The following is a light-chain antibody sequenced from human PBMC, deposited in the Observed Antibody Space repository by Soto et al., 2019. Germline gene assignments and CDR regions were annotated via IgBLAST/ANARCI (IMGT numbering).Light chain of an antibody. J-gene: IGLJ3*02. CDR3: TSYTGTNTVL. CDR2: DVN. V-gene: IGLV2-14*03. CDR1: SSDVGGYNY. Sequence: QSALTQPASVSGSPGQSITISCTGTSSDVGGYNYVSWYQQHPDKAPKLLIYDVNYRPSGISDRFSGSKSGNTASLTISGLQAEDEADYYCTSYTGTNTVLFGGGTKLTVL.